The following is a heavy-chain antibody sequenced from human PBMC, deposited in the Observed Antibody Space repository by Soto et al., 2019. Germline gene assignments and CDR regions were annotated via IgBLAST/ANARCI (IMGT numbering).Heavy chain of an antibody. D-gene: IGHD5-18*01. CDR3: ARGVYSYGHNWFDP. V-gene: IGHV1-3*01. Sequence: ASVKVSCKASGYTFSSYAMHWVRQAPGQRLEWMGWINAGYGNTKSSQKFQDRVTISRDTSASTAYMELTSLRSEDTAVYYCARGVYSYGHNWFDPWGQGTLVTVSS. J-gene: IGHJ5*02. CDR2: INAGYGNT. CDR1: GYTFSSYA.